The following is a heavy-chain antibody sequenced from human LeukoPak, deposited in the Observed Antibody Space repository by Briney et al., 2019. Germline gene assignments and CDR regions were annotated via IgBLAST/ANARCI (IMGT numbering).Heavy chain of an antibody. CDR2: ISSTGGTT. CDR1: GITFSSYG. Sequence: GGSLRLSCAASGITFSSYGMSWVRQAPGKGLEWVSSISSTGGTTYYADSVKGRFTISRDNAKNSLSLQMNSLRAEDTGVYYCARETPDSSGWDWGQGTLVTVSS. V-gene: IGHV3-23*01. CDR3: ARETPDSSGWD. J-gene: IGHJ4*02. D-gene: IGHD6-19*01.